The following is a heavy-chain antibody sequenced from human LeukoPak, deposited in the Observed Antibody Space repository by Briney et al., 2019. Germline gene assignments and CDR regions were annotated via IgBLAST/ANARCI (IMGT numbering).Heavy chain of an antibody. CDR2: IYYSGST. CDR3: ARQKPTVRHTPFDS. CDR1: GGSMNSYC. V-gene: IGHV4-59*08. D-gene: IGHD4-17*01. Sequence: PSETLSLTCSVSGGSMNSYCWSWIRQPPGKGLEWIAYIYYSGSTNYSPSLKSRVTISVDTSKNQFSLKLASVTAADTAVYYCARQKPTVRHTPFDSWGQGALVTVSS. J-gene: IGHJ4*02.